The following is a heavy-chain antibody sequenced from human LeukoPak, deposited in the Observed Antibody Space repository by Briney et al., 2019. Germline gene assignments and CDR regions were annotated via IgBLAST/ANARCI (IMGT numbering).Heavy chain of an antibody. CDR1: GYTFTGYY. Sequence: ASVKVSCKASGYTFTGYYMHWVRQAPGQGLEWIGWINPNSGGTNYALKFQGRVTMTRDTSISTAYMELSRLRSDDTAVYYCARGRDYGGNWILLFDYWGQGTLVTVSS. CDR3: ARGRDYGGNWILLFDY. J-gene: IGHJ4*02. V-gene: IGHV1-2*02. CDR2: INPNSGGT. D-gene: IGHD4-23*01.